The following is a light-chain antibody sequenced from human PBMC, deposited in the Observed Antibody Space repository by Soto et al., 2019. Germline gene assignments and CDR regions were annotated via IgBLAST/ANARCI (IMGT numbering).Light chain of an antibody. CDR1: SSDVGGYNY. CDR3: SSYTGSSTPYV. CDR2: EVS. Sequence: QSALTQPASVSGSPGQSTTISCTGTSSDVGGYNYVSWYQQHPGKAPKLMIYEVSHRPSGVSNRFSGSKSGNTASLTISGLQAEDEADYYCSSYTGSSTPYVFGTGTKVTVL. V-gene: IGLV2-14*01. J-gene: IGLJ1*01.